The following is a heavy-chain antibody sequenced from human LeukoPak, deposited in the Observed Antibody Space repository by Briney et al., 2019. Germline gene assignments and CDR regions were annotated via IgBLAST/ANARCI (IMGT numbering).Heavy chain of an antibody. CDR2: INNGGGST. J-gene: IGHJ5*02. CDR1: GFTFTNYA. CDR3: TRDPDA. V-gene: IGHV3-23*01. Sequence: GGSLKLSCEASGFTFTNYAMSWVRQAPGKGLEWVSAINNGGGSTYYADSVKGRFTISRDNSKNTLYLQMNSLRAEDTALYYCTRDPDAWGQGTLVTVAS.